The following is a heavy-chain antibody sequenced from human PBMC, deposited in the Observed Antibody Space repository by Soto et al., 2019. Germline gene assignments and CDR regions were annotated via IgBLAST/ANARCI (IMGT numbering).Heavy chain of an antibody. Sequence: PGWSLRLYCAASGFTFSPYAMSLVRQAPGKGLEWVSSISGSGGSTHYADSVKGRFTVSGDNSKRALSLQMRSLREEDTATYYCAKGLRRLLRTQYYYGLDVWGGGTTVTVSS. CDR3: AKGLRRLLRTQYYYGLDV. J-gene: IGHJ6*02. D-gene: IGHD3-10*01. V-gene: IGHV3-23*01. CDR2: ISGSGGST. CDR1: GFTFSPYA.